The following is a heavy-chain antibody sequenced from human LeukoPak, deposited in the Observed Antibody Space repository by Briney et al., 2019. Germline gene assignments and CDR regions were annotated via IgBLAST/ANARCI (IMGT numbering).Heavy chain of an antibody. D-gene: IGHD4-11*01. CDR2: IYYSGST. CDR3: AREGPTVTSFDY. V-gene: IGHV4-39*07. Sequence: SETLSLTRTVSGGSISSSSYYWGWIRQPPGKGLEWIGSIYYSGSTYYNPSLKSRVTISVDTSKNQFSLKLSSVTAADTAVYYCAREGPTVTSFDYWGQGTLVTVSS. CDR1: GGSISSSSYY. J-gene: IGHJ4*02.